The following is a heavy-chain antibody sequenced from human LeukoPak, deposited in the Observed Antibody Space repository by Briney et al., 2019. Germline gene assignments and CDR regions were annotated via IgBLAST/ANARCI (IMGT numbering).Heavy chain of an antibody. CDR1: GYTFTSYG. D-gene: IGHD1-26*01. CDR3: ARGIVGATLYYFDY. Sequence: ASVTVSCKASGYTFTSYGISWVRQAPGQGLEWMGWIIAYNGNTNYAQKLQGRVTMTTDTSTSTAYMELRSLRSDDTAVYYCARGIVGATLYYFDYWGQEPWSPSPQ. J-gene: IGHJ4*01. CDR2: IIAYNGNT. V-gene: IGHV1-18*01.